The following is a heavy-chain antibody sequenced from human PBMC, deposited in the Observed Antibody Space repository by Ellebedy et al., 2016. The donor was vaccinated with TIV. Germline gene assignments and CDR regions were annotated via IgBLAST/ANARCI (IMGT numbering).Heavy chain of an antibody. Sequence: SETLSLTXTVSGGSISSYYWSWIRQPPGKGLEWIGYIYYSGSTYYNPSLKSRVTISVDTSKNQFSLKLSSVTAADTAVYYCARALLSGRNWFDPWGQGTLVTVSS. CDR2: IYYSGST. J-gene: IGHJ5*02. D-gene: IGHD3-10*01. V-gene: IGHV4-59*06. CDR1: GGSISSYY. CDR3: ARALLSGRNWFDP.